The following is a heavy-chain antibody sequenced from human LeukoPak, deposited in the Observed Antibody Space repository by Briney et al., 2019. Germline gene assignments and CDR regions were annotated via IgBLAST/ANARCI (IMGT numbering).Heavy chain of an antibody. CDR1: GGSISSGDYY. J-gene: IGHJ3*02. V-gene: IGHV4-30-4*01. CDR3: ARSPGNAFDI. Sequence: SETLSLTRTVSGGSISSGDYYWSWIRQPPGKGLEWIGYIYYSGSTYYNPSLKSRVTISVDTSKNQFSLKLSSVTAADTAVYYCARSPGNAFDIWGQGTMVTVSS. CDR2: IYYSGST.